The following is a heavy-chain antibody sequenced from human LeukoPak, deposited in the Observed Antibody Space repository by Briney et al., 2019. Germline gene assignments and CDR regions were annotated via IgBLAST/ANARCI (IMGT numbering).Heavy chain of an antibody. D-gene: IGHD6-13*01. V-gene: IGHV3-21*01. CDR2: ISSSSSYI. Sequence: PGGSLRLSCAASGFTFSSYSMNWVRQAPGKGLEWVSSISSSSSYIYYADSVKGRFTISRDNAKNSLYLQMNSLRAEDTVVYYCAREYSSSWGDIDYWGQGTLVTVSS. J-gene: IGHJ4*02. CDR1: GFTFSSYS. CDR3: AREYSSSWGDIDY.